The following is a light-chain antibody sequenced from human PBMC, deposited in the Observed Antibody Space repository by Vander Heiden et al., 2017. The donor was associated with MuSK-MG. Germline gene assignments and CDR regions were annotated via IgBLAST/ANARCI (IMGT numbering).Light chain of an antibody. Sequence: DIQMTQSPSSLSASVGDRVTITCRASQSISSYLNWYQQKPGKAPKLLIYAASSLQSGVPSRFSGSGYGTDFTLTISSLQPEDFATYYCQQSDSNPALTFGGGTKVEIK. V-gene: IGKV1-39*01. J-gene: IGKJ4*01. CDR1: QSISSY. CDR3: QQSDSNPALT. CDR2: AAS.